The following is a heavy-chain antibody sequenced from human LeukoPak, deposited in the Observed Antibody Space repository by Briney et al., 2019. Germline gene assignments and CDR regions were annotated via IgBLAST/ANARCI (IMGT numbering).Heavy chain of an antibody. J-gene: IGHJ5*02. CDR1: GGSISSYY. Sequence: SETLALTCTVSGGSISSYYWSWVRQPPGKGLEGVGYIYYSGSTNYNPSLKSRVTISVDTSKNQFSLTLTSVTAADPAVYYCARGFGDWGSSWFDPWGQGTLVTVSS. D-gene: IGHD3-10*01. V-gene: IGHV4-59*01. CDR3: ARGFGDWGSSWFDP. CDR2: IYYSGST.